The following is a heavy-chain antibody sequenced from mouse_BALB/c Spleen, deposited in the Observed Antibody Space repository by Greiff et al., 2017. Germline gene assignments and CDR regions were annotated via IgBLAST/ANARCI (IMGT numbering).Heavy chain of an antibody. J-gene: IGHJ2*01. Sequence: QVQLKESGPGLVAPSQSLSITCTVSGFSLSRHSVHWVRQPPGKGLEWLGMIWGGGSTDYNSALKSRLSISKDNSKSQVFLKMNSLQTDDTAMYYCARGGISTMITTVFDYWGQGTTLTVSS. CDR2: IWGGGST. D-gene: IGHD2-4*01. CDR1: GFSLSRHS. V-gene: IGHV2-6-4*01. CDR3: ARGGISTMITTVFDY.